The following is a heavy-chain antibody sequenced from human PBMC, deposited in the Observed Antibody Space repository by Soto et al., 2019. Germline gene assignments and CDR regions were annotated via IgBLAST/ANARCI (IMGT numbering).Heavy chain of an antibody. CDR3: ARSTRGDYYYGMDV. J-gene: IGHJ6*02. CDR1: GRTFSSYA. Sequence: QAQLVQSGAEVKKPGSSVKVSCKSSGRTFSSYAVTWVRQAPGQGLGWMGGTIPMFGIEIYAQKFQGRVTITADESTSTAYMELSSLRSEDTAVYYCARSTRGDYYYGMDVWGQGTTVTVSS. CDR2: TIPMFGIE. V-gene: IGHV1-69*01.